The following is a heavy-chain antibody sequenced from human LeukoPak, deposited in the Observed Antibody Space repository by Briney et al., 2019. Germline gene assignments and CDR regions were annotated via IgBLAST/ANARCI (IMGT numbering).Heavy chain of an antibody. V-gene: IGHV4-39*01. CDR3: ATHHGKGSY. Sequence: SETLSLTCTVSGGSISSSSYYWGWIRQPPGKGLEWIGSIYYSGSTYYNPSLKSRVTISVDTSKNQFSLKLSSVTAADTAVYYCATHHGKGSYWGQGTLVTVSS. J-gene: IGHJ4*02. CDR2: IYYSGST. CDR1: GGSISSSSYY. D-gene: IGHD3-10*01.